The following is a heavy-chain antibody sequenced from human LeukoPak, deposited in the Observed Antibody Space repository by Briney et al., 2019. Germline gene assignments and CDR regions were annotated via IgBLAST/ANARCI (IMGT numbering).Heavy chain of an antibody. CDR3: ARQTGTFYYFDS. J-gene: IGHJ4*02. Sequence: PGGSLRLSCAASGFTFSSYSMNWVRQAPGKGLEWVSSISSSSSYIYYADSVKGRFTISRDNAKNSLYLQMNSLRAEDTAVYYCARQTGTFYYFDSWGQGTLVTVSS. CDR1: GFTFSSYS. V-gene: IGHV3-21*01. CDR2: ISSSSSYI. D-gene: IGHD1-7*01.